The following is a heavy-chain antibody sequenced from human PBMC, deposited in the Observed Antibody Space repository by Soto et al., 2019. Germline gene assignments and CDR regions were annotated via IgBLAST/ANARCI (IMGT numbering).Heavy chain of an antibody. J-gene: IGHJ6*02. Sequence: QVQLVESGGGVVQPGRSLRLSCEASGFTSSSYVMHWVRQAPGKGQEWVAVISYDGSNKHYADSVKSRFTISRDNSKNTLYLEMNSLRGEDTSVYSCARGDPYYGMDVWGQGTTVTVSS. CDR1: GFTSSSYV. CDR3: ARGDPYYGMDV. CDR2: ISYDGSNK. V-gene: IGHV3-30*03.